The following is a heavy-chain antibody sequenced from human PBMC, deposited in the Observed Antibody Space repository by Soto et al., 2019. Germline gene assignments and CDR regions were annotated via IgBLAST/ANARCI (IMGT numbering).Heavy chain of an antibody. CDR3: TRGGDPYKTGH. CDR1: GDSVIIATYY. CDR2: IHYSGST. J-gene: IGHJ4*02. D-gene: IGHD2-21*01. V-gene: IGHV4-61*01. Sequence: SETLSLTCTVPGDSVIIATYYWRWIRQPPGKGLEWIGFIHYSGSTNYNPSLKGRVTMSVDTSKNQFSLKLTSVNTADTAIYYCTRGGDPYKTGHWGQGTLVTVS.